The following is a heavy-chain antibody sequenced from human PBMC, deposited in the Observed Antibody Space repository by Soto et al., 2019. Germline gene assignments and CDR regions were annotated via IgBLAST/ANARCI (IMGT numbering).Heavy chain of an antibody. Sequence: XETLSLTCTVSGGSISSYYWSWIRQPPGKGLEWIGYIYYSGSTNYNPSLKSRVTISVDTSKNQFSLKLSSVTAADTAVYYCARDRLPYCSSTSCYHYYGMDVWGQGTAVTVSS. V-gene: IGHV4-59*01. J-gene: IGHJ6*02. D-gene: IGHD2-2*01. CDR2: IYYSGST. CDR1: GGSISSYY. CDR3: ARDRLPYCSSTSCYHYYGMDV.